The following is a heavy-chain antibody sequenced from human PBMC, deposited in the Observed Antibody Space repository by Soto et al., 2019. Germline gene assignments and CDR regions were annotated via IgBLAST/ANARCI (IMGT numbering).Heavy chain of an antibody. V-gene: IGHV3-23*01. CDR1: GFTFTNYA. CDR2: ISAGGSTT. D-gene: IGHD3-10*01. CDR3: ARGTFGPDF. Sequence: PGWSLRLSCAASGFTFTNYAMTWVRQAPGQGLEWVSTISAGGSTTFYADSVKGRFTVTRDTSKNTLFLQMNSLRLDDTAVYFCARGTFGPDFWGQGTLVTVSS. J-gene: IGHJ4*02.